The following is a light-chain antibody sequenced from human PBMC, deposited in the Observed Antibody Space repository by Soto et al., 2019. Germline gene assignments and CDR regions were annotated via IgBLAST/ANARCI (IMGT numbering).Light chain of an antibody. V-gene: IGLV1-40*01. CDR1: SSNIGAGYD. CDR2: GNS. J-gene: IGLJ1*01. Sequence: QSALTQPPSVSVAPGQRVTISCTGSSSNIGAGYDVHWYQQLPGTAPKLLIYGNSNRPSGVPDRFSGSKSGTSAPLAITGLQAEDEADYYCQSYDSSLSGPYVFGTGTKVTVL. CDR3: QSYDSSLSGPYV.